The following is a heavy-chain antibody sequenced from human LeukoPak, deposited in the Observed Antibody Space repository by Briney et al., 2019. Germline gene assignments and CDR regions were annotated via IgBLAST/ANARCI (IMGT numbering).Heavy chain of an antibody. CDR2: IYYSGST. V-gene: IGHV4-59*01. D-gene: IGHD2-8*01. Sequence: SETLSLTCTVSGGSISSYYWSWIRQPPGKGLEWIGYIYYSGSTNYNPSLKSRVTISVDTSKNQFSLKLSSVTAADTAVYYCARAASLYILTVYDTNEVDYWGQGTLVTVSS. CDR1: GGSISSYY. J-gene: IGHJ4*02. CDR3: ARAASLYILTVYDTNEVDY.